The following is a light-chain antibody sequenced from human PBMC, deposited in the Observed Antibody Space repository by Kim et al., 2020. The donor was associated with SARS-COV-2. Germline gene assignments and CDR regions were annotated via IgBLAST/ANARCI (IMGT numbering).Light chain of an antibody. Sequence: ASVGDRVTITCRASQSISSYLNWFQQKPGKAPKLLIYAASSLQSGVPSRFSGSGSGTDFTLTISSLQPEDFATYYCQQSYSTPPLTFGGGTKLEIK. CDR3: QQSYSTPPLT. V-gene: IGKV1-39*01. J-gene: IGKJ4*01. CDR1: QSISSY. CDR2: AAS.